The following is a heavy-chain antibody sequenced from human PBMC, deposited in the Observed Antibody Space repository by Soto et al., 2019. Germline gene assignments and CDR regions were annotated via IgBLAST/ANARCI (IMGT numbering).Heavy chain of an antibody. J-gene: IGHJ6*02. CDR2: IYYSGST. CDR1: GGYISRYY. V-gene: IGHV4-59*01. CDR3: ARDGGAWVGEFMDV. Sequence: QVQLQESGPGLVKPSETLSLTCTVSGGYISRYYWSWIRQPPGKGLEWIGYIYYSGSTNYNPSLKSRVTVSVDTSKNQFSLKLSSVTAADTAVYYCARDGGAWVGEFMDVWGQGTTVTVSS. D-gene: IGHD3-10*01.